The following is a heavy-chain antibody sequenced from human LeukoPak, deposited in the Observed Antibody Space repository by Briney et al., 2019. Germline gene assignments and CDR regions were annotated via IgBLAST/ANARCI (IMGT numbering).Heavy chain of an antibody. CDR2: ISSSGSTI. CDR1: GFTFSSYE. Sequence: PGGSLRLSCAASGFTFSSYEMNWVRQAPGKGLEWVSYISSSGSTIYYADSVKGRFTISRDNAKNSLYLQMNSLRPEDTAVYYCARGLAVAGTGEYWGQGTLVTVSS. D-gene: IGHD6-19*01. CDR3: ARGLAVAGTGEY. J-gene: IGHJ4*02. V-gene: IGHV3-48*03.